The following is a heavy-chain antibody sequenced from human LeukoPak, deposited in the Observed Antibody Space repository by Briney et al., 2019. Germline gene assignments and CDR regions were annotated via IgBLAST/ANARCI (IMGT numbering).Heavy chain of an antibody. CDR3: ARVGHIVVVTAVIFDY. Sequence: GGSLRLSCAASGFTFSSYWMSWVRQAPGKGLEWVANIKQDGSEKYYVDSVKGRFTISRDNAKNSLYLQMNSLRAEDTAVYYCARVGHIVVVTAVIFDYWGQGTLVTVSS. CDR1: GFTFSSYW. CDR2: IKQDGSEK. D-gene: IGHD2-21*02. V-gene: IGHV3-7*01. J-gene: IGHJ4*02.